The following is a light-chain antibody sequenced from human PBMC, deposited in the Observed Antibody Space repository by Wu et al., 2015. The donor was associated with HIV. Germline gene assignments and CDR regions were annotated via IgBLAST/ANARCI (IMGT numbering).Light chain of an antibody. V-gene: IGKV3-11*01. J-gene: IGKJ3*01. Sequence: ERVMTQSPATLSVSPGERATLSCRASQSVSSNLAWYQQKPGQAPRLLIYLTSTRATGIPARFSGSGSGTDFTLTISSLEPEDFAIYYCQQRSSWFTSGPGTRVDIK. CDR2: LTS. CDR1: QSVSSN. CDR3: QQRSSWFT.